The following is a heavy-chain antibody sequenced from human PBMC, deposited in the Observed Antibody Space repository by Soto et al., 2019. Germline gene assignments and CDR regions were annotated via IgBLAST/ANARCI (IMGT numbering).Heavy chain of an antibody. V-gene: IGHV3-23*01. J-gene: IGHJ6*02. Sequence: TGGSLRLSCAASGFTFSSYAMSWVRQAPGKGLEWVSAISGSGGSTYYADSVKGRFTISRDNSKNTLYLQMNSLRAEDTAVYYCAKDGGYCSSTSCSYYYYGMDVWGQGTTVTVSS. CDR2: ISGSGGST. D-gene: IGHD2-2*01. CDR3: AKDGGYCSSTSCSYYYYGMDV. CDR1: GFTFSSYA.